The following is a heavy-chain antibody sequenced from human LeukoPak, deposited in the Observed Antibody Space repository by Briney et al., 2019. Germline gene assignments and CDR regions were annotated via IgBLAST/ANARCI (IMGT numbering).Heavy chain of an antibody. Sequence: PSETLSLTCTVSGGSISSSSYYWGWIRQPPGKGLEWIGSIYYSGSTYYNPSLKSRVTISVDTSKNQFSLKLSSVTAADTAVYYCARHRVGMVYAISAFDYWGQGTLVTVSS. J-gene: IGHJ4*02. V-gene: IGHV4-39*01. CDR2: IYYSGST. D-gene: IGHD2-8*01. CDR3: ARHRVGMVYAISAFDY. CDR1: GGSISSSSYY.